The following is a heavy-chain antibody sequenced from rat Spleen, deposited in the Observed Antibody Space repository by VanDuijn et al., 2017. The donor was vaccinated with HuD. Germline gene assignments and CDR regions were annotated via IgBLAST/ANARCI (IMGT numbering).Heavy chain of an antibody. V-gene: IGHV5-25*01. D-gene: IGHD1-12*02. CDR1: GFTFSDYY. CDR2: ISPSGGST. Sequence: EVQLVESGGGLVQPGRSMKLSCAASGFTFSDYYMAWVRQAPKKGLEWVASISPSGGSTSYRDSVKGRFTISRDNAQGTLYLQMDSLRSEDTATYYCTSHYDGTYPFTYWGQGTLVTVSS. CDR3: TSHYDGTYPFTY. J-gene: IGHJ3*01.